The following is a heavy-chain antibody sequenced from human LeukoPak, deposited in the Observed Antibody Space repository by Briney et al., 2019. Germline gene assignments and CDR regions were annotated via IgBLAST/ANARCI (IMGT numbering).Heavy chain of an antibody. J-gene: IGHJ4*02. Sequence: ASVKVSCKASGYTFTSYGFSWVRQAPGQGLEWMGWISAYTGNTNYVQKLQGRVTMTTDTSTSTAYMELRSLRSDDTAVYYCARVYRIVGATPFDYWGQGTLVTVSS. V-gene: IGHV1-18*01. CDR3: ARVYRIVGATPFDY. D-gene: IGHD1-26*01. CDR1: GYTFTSYG. CDR2: ISAYTGNT.